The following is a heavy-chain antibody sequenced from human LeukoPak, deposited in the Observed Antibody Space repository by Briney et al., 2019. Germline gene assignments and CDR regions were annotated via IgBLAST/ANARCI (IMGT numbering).Heavy chain of an antibody. CDR3: ARGGYYDILTGYRAQNWFDP. CDR1: GYTFTSYG. D-gene: IGHD3-9*01. V-gene: IGHV1-18*01. CDR2: ISAYNGNT. J-gene: IGHJ5*02. Sequence: ASVKVSCKASGYTFTSYGISWVRQAPGRGLEWMGWISAYNGNTNYAQKLQGRVTMTTDTSTSTAYMELRSLRSDDTAVYYCARGGYYDILTGYRAQNWFDPWGQGTLVTVSS.